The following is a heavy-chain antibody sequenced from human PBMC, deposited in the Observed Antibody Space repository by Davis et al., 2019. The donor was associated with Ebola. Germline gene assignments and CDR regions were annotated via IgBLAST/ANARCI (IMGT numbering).Heavy chain of an antibody. J-gene: IGHJ4*02. V-gene: IGHV3-74*01. CDR1: GFTFSSYW. CDR3: AKEGYYGLGSYLVY. D-gene: IGHD3-10*01. Sequence: HTGGSLRLSCAASGFTFSSYWMHWVRQAPGKGLVWVSRINSDGSSTSYADSVKGRFTISRDNAKNTLYLQMNSLRAEDTAVYYCAKEGYYGLGSYLVYWGQGTLVTVSS. CDR2: INSDGSST.